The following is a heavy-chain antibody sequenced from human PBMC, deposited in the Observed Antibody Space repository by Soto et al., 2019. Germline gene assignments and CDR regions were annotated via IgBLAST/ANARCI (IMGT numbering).Heavy chain of an antibody. V-gene: IGHV3-11*01. Sequence: QVQLVESGGGLVKPGGSLRISCEASGFTFTDYYMSWIRQAPGKGLEWISYITNSGSTIYYADAVKGRFTTSRDNAKNXLYLQMNSLRAEDTAVYYCARDRGIVGITQYYFDYWGQGTLVTVSS. CDR1: GFTFTDYY. J-gene: IGHJ4*02. D-gene: IGHD1-26*01. CDR2: ITNSGSTI. CDR3: ARDRGIVGITQYYFDY.